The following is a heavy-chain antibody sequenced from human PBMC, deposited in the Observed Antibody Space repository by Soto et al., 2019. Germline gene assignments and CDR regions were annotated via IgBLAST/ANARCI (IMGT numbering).Heavy chain of an antibody. V-gene: IGHV3-23*01. CDR1: GFTFSSYA. CDR2: ISGSDDST. CDR3: AKRSSSSQCDY. Sequence: EVQLLESGGGLVQPGESLRLSCAASGFTFSSYAMSWVRQAPGKGLEWVSVISGSDDSTYYADSVKGRFTISRDNSKNTLYLQMNSLRAEDTAVYYCAKRSSSSQCDYGGQGTLVTVSS. J-gene: IGHJ4*02. D-gene: IGHD6-6*01.